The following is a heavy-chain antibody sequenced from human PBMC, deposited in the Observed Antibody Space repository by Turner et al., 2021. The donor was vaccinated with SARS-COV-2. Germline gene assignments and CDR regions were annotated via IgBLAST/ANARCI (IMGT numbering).Heavy chain of an antibody. Sequence: EVQLVESGGGLVQPGGSLRLYCAAYGFTFSSYWMSWVRQAPGTWLEWGANTNQDGSEKYYVDSVKVRFTISRDNAKNSLYLQMNSLRAEDTAVYYCARDRPQYYDFWSGYWWFDPWGQGTLVTVSS. CDR3: ARDRPQYYDFWSGYWWFDP. V-gene: IGHV3-7*03. CDR1: GFTFSSYW. CDR2: TNQDGSEK. D-gene: IGHD3-3*01. J-gene: IGHJ5*02.